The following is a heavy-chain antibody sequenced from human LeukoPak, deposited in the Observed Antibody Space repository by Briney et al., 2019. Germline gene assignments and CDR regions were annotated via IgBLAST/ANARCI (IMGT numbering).Heavy chain of an antibody. CDR3: ARTLAESYDILTGYYCEAFDY. CDR1: GGSFSGYY. V-gene: IGHV4-34*01. CDR2: IYYSGST. J-gene: IGHJ4*02. Sequence: TASETLSLTCAVYGGSFSGYYWSWIRQPPGKGLEWIGSIYYSGSTYYNPSLKSRVTISVDTSKNQFSLKLSSVTAADTAVYYCARTLAESYDILTGYYCEAFDYWGQGTLVTVSS. D-gene: IGHD3-9*01.